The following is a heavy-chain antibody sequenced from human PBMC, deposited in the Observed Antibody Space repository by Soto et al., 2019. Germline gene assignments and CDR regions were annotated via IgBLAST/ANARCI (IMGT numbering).Heavy chain of an antibody. Sequence: EVQLVESGGGLVQPGGSLRLSCAASGFTFSRDWMHWVRQAPGKGLVWVSRIDGDGSSATYADSVKGRFTTSRDNAKNTLELHMNRLGAEDTDVCYCTRDAPYCASSGSDGGNYFDPWGQGTLVTVSS. CDR3: TRDAPYCASSGSDGGNYFDP. V-gene: IGHV3-74*03. J-gene: IGHJ5*02. CDR1: GFTFSRDW. D-gene: IGHD3-22*01. CDR2: IDGDGSSA.